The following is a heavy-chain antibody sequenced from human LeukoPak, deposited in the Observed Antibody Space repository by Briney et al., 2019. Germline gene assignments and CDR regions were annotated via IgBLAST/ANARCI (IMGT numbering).Heavy chain of an antibody. CDR2: ISWNSGNI. Sequence: GGSLRLSCAASGFTFDDYAMHWVRQAPGKGLEWVSGISWNSGNIGYADSVKGRFTISRDNAKNSLYLQMNSLRAEDTALYYCAKDSQWFGELLSGYFGGGAFDYWGQGTLVTVSS. CDR3: AKDSQWFGELLSGYFGGGAFDY. CDR1: GFTFDDYA. J-gene: IGHJ4*02. V-gene: IGHV3-9*01. D-gene: IGHD3-10*01.